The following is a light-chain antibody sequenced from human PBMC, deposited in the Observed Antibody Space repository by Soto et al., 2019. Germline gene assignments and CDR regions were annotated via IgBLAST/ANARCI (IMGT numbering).Light chain of an antibody. V-gene: IGLV3-1*01. CDR3: QSYDRSLSGSF. J-gene: IGLJ1*01. CDR1: KLGDKY. CDR2: QDS. Sequence: SYELTQPPSVSVSPGQTASITCSGDKLGDKYACWYQQKPGQSPVLVIYQDSKRPSGVPDRFSGSRSATSASLTITGLQAEDEADYYCQSYDRSLSGSFFGTGTKLTVL.